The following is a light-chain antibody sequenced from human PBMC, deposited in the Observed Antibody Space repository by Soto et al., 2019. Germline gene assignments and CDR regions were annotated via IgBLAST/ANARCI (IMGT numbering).Light chain of an antibody. CDR3: QQYNSYPWT. CDR1: QGISSY. CDR2: AAS. V-gene: IGKV1-9*01. J-gene: IGKJ1*01. Sequence: DIQLTQSPSFLSASVGDRVTITCRASQGISSYLAWYQKKPGKAPKLLMYAASTLQSGVPSRFSGSGSGTEFTLTISSLQPDDFATYYCQQYNSYPWTFGQGTKVDIK.